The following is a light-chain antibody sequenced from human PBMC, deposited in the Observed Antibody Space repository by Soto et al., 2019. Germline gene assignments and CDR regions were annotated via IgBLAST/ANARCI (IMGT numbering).Light chain of an antibody. V-gene: IGKV1-9*01. J-gene: IGKJ2*01. Sequence: DIQLTQSPSFLSASVGDRVTITCRARQGISSYLAWYQQKPGKAPKLLIYAASTLQSGVPSRFSGSGSGTEFTLTISSLQPEDFATYYCQQFKSYSYTFGQGTKLEIK. CDR3: QQFKSYSYT. CDR2: AAS. CDR1: QGISSY.